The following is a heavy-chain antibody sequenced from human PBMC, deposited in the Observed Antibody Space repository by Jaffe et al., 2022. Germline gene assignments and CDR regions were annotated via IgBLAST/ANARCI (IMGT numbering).Heavy chain of an antibody. CDR3: AKDSAVQGGITTFYDPFDI. V-gene: IGHV3-23*01. J-gene: IGHJ3*02. D-gene: IGHD3-10*01. Sequence: EVQLLESGGGLVQPGGSLRLSCAASAFTFGKYAMTWVRQAPGKGLEWVSTITGGGATTYYADSVKGRFTISRDNSNNTVYLQMNSLRAEDTALYYCAKDSAVQGGITTFYDPFDIWGQGTMVTVSP. CDR1: AFTFGKYA. CDR2: ITGGGATT.